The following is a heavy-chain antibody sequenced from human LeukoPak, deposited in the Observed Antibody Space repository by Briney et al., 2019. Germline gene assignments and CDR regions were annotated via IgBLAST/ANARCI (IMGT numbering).Heavy chain of an antibody. V-gene: IGHV1-18*01. CDR2: ISAYNGNT. CDR1: GYTFTSYG. J-gene: IGHJ3*02. D-gene: IGHD6-13*01. Sequence: GASVKVSCKASGYTFTSYGISWVRQAPGQGLEWMGWISAYNGNTNYAQKLQGRVTMTTDTSTSTAYMELRSLRSDDTAVYYCARERGWAAAGPLDAFDIWGQGTMVTVSS. CDR3: ARERGWAAAGPLDAFDI.